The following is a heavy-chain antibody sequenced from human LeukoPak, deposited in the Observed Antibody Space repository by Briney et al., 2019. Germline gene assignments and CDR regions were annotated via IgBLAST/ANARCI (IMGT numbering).Heavy chain of an antibody. V-gene: IGHV4-31*03. J-gene: IGHJ2*01. D-gene: IGHD3-3*01. CDR2: VYNSGST. CDR3: ARAILTASGSVWYFDL. CDR1: GGSISSGRYW. Sequence: SETLSLTCTVSGGSISSGRYWGSWIRQHPGKGLEWIGYVYNSGSTYYSPSLRSRLSMSVDTSKNQFSLNLRSVTAADTAVYYCARAILTASGSVWYFDLWGRGTLVTVSS.